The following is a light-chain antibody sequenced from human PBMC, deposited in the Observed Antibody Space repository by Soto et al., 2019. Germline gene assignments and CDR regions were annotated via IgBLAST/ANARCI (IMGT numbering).Light chain of an antibody. J-gene: IGKJ4*01. Sequence: EIVMTQSPATLSVSPGERATLSCRASQSVSSNLAWYQQKPGQAPRLLIYGASTRATGIPARFSGSGSGTDFTLTISSLQSEYFAVYYCQQYNNWPPNFGGGTKVEIK. V-gene: IGKV3-15*01. CDR2: GAS. CDR3: QQYNNWPPN. CDR1: QSVSSN.